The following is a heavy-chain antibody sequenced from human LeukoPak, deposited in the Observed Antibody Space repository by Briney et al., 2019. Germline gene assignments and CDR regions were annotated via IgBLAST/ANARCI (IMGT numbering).Heavy chain of an antibody. CDR2: ISYDGSNK. D-gene: IGHD3-9*01. CDR1: GFTFSTYG. CDR3: ARQLLRGDILTGSYNWFDP. J-gene: IGHJ5*02. V-gene: IGHV3-30*03. Sequence: GGSLRLSCAASGFTFSTYGMHWVRQAPGKGLEWVAVISYDGSNKYYADSVKGRFTISRDNSKNTLYLQMNSLRAEDTAVYYCARQLLRGDILTGSYNWFDPWGQGTLVTVSS.